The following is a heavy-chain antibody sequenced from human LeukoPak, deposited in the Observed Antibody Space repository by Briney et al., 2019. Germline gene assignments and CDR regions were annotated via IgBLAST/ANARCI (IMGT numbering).Heavy chain of an antibody. D-gene: IGHD6-19*01. CDR1: GGSISSYY. CDR2: IYYSGST. Sequence: SETLSLTCTVSGGSISSYYWSWIRQPPGKGLVWIGYIYYSGSTNYNPSLKSRVTISVDTSKNQFSLRLTSVTAADTAVYYCARGTAVAGTWGQGTLVTVSS. V-gene: IGHV4-59*01. CDR3: ARGTAVAGT. J-gene: IGHJ5*02.